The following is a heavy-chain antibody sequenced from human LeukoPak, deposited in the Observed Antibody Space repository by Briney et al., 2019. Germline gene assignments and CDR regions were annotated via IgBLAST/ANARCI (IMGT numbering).Heavy chain of an antibody. Sequence: GGSLRLSCAASGFTFSSYAMSWVRRAPGKGLEWVSATSSSDAGKYYADSVRGRFTISRDNSRNTMYLQMNSLRAEDAAVYYCAKAPVTSCRGAFCYPFDSWGQGTVVTVSS. CDR1: GFTFSSYA. CDR3: AKAPVTSCRGAFCYPFDS. J-gene: IGHJ4*02. D-gene: IGHD2-15*01. CDR2: TSSSDAGK. V-gene: IGHV3-23*01.